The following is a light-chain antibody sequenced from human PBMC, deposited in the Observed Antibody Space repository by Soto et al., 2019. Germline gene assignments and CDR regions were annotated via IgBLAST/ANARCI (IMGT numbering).Light chain of an antibody. CDR3: SSCGDNNIYV. CDR2: EVN. J-gene: IGLJ1*01. CDR1: SSDFGGYNC. V-gene: IGLV2-8*01. Sequence: QSVLTQPPSASGSPGQSVTISCTGTSSDFGGYNCVSWYQQHPGKVPKLMISEVNKRPSGVPDRFSGSKSGNTASLTVSGLQAEDEADYYCSSCGDNNIYVFGTGTKVTVL.